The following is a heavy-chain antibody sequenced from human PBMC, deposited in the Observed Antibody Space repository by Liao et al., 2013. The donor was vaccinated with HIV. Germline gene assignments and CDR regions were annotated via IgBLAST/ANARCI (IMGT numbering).Heavy chain of an antibody. D-gene: IGHD3-16*01. CDR3: ARGGDYVWGKGIATLII. V-gene: IGHV4-4*07. CDR2: FSTSESM. J-gene: IGHJ3*02. CDR1: GDSISSYY. Sequence: QVQLQESGPGLVKPSETLSLTCTVSGDSISSYYWSWIRQPRREGTGSGLGRFSTSESMNYNPSLKSRVTMSVDTSKNQFSLKLSSVTAADTAVYWCARGGDYVWGKGIATLIIWGQGTKVHRLF.